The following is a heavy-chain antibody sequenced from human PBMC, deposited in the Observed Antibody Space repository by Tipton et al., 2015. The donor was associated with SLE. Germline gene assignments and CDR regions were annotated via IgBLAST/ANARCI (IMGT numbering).Heavy chain of an antibody. V-gene: IGHV4-59*12. CDR2: IYYSGST. CDR1: GGSFSGYY. Sequence: TLSLTCAVYGGSFSGYYWSWIRQPPGKGLEWIGYIYYSGSTNYNPSLKSRVTISVDTSKNQFSLKLSSVTAADTAVYYCARISRGELTNWFDPWGQGTLVTVSS. D-gene: IGHD1-26*01. J-gene: IGHJ5*02. CDR3: ARISRGELTNWFDP.